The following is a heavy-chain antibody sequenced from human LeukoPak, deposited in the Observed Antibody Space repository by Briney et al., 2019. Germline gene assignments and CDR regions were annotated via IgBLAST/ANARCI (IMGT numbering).Heavy chain of an antibody. V-gene: IGHV1-2*04. D-gene: IGHD5-12*01. CDR3: ATTHSEKYSGYIYYGMDV. CDR1: GYTFTGYY. Sequence: ASVKVSCKASGYTFTGYYMHWVRQAPGQGLEWMGWINPNSGGTNYAQKFQGWVTMTRDTSISTAYMELSRLRSDDTAVYYCATTHSEKYSGYIYYGMDVWGQGTTVTVSS. CDR2: INPNSGGT. J-gene: IGHJ6*02.